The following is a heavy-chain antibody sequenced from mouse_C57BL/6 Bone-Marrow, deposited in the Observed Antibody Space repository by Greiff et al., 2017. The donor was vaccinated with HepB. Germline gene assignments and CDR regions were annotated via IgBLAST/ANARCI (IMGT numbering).Heavy chain of an antibody. Sequence: GGGLVQPKGSLKLSCAASGFSFNTYAMNWVRQAPGKGLEWVARIRSKSNNYATYYADSVKDRFTISRDDSESMLYLQMNNLKTEDTAMYYCVTGGQLRLLFAYWGQGTLVTVSA. D-gene: IGHD3-2*02. CDR2: IRSKSNNYAT. J-gene: IGHJ3*01. CDR1: GFSFNTYA. V-gene: IGHV10-1*01. CDR3: VTGGQLRLLFAY.